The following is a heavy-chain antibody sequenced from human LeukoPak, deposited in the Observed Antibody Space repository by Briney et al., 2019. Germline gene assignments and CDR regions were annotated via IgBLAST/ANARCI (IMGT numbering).Heavy chain of an antibody. Sequence: PSETLSLTCTVSGGSISSSSYYWGWIRQPPGKGLEWIGSIYYSGSTYYNPSLKSRVTISVDTSKNQFSLKLSSVTAADTAVYYCARDGGDTYYYGLFGPWGQGTLVTVSS. D-gene: IGHD3-10*01. CDR1: GGSISSSSYY. V-gene: IGHV4-39*07. CDR2: IYYSGST. J-gene: IGHJ5*02. CDR3: ARDGGDTYYYGLFGP.